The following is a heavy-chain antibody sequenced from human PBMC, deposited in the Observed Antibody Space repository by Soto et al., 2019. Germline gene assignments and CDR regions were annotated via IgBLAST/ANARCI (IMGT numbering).Heavy chain of an antibody. J-gene: IGHJ4*02. Sequence: SETLSLTCTVSNDSISPYYWSWIRQPPGKGLEWIGFIYYSGSTTYNPSLKSRVTISVATSKNQFSLKLTSVTAADTAIYYCARLFPPLHWGSHYFALWGQGTLVTVSS. CDR3: ARLFPPLHWGSHYFAL. V-gene: IGHV4-59*08. CDR2: IYYSGST. CDR1: NDSISPYY. D-gene: IGHD3-16*01.